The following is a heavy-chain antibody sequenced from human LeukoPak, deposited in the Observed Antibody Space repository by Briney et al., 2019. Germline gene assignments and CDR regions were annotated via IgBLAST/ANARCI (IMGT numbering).Heavy chain of an antibody. CDR2: IKQDGSEK. CDR3: ARDQWVASSSYYYPYYYYYGMDV. V-gene: IGHV3-7*01. J-gene: IGHJ6*02. D-gene: IGHD3-22*01. CDR1: GFTFSSYW. Sequence: GGSLRLSCAASGFTFSSYWMSWVRQAPGEGMEWVANIKQDGSEKYYVDSVKGRFTISRDNAKNSLYLQMNSLRAEDTAVYYCARDQWVASSSYYYPYYYYYGMDVWGQGTTVTVSS.